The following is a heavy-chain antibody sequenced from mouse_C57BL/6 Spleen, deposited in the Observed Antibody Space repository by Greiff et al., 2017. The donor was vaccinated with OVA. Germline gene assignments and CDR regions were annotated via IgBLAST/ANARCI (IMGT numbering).Heavy chain of an antibody. V-gene: IGHV1-64*01. CDR2: IHPNSGST. CDR1: GYTFTSYW. Sequence: QVQLQQPGAELVKPGASVKLSCNASGYTFTSYWMHWVKQRPGQGLEWIGMIHPNSGSTNYNEKFKSKATLTVDKSSSTAYMQLSSLTSEDSAVYYCARSRSNWDFDVWGTGTTVTVSS. CDR3: ARSRSNWDFDV. J-gene: IGHJ1*03.